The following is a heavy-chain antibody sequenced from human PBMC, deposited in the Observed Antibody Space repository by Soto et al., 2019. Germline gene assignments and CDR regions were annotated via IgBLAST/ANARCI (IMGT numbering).Heavy chain of an antibody. CDR2: IYVYNGNT. V-gene: IGHV1-18*01. CDR1: GYIFANYG. D-gene: IGHD5-18*01. Sequence: QVQLVQSGAEVKKPGASVKVSCKASGYIFANYGISWVRQAPGQGLEWMGWIYVYNGNTDYAQKVQGRVTMTTDTSTNTGYMELRSLRYDDTAGYYCARAIAGGYGHTTLNYWGQGTLVTVSS. J-gene: IGHJ4*02. CDR3: ARAIAGGYGHTTLNY.